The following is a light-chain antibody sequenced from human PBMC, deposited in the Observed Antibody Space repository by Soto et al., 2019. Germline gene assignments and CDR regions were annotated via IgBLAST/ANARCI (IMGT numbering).Light chain of an antibody. CDR1: QSVSNY. Sequence: EIVMTQSPATLSVSPGERVTLSCRASQSVSNYFVWYQQKPGQAPRLLIYDASKRATGIPARFSGSGSGTDFTLTISSLEPEDFAVYYCQQRSIWPWTFGQGTKVEIK. CDR3: QQRSIWPWT. J-gene: IGKJ1*01. CDR2: DAS. V-gene: IGKV3-11*01.